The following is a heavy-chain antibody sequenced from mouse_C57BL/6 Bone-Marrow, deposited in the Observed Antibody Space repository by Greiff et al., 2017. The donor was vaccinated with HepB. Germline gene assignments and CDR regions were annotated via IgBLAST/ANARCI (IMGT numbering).Heavy chain of an antibody. CDR1: GYTFTSYW. CDR2: IDPSDSYT. J-gene: IGHJ3*01. CDR3: ALYYDYDDWFAY. V-gene: IGHV1-69*01. Sequence: VKLMESGAELVMPGASVKLSCKASGYTFTSYWMHWVKQRPGQGLEWIGEIDPSDSYTNYNQKFKGKSTLTVDKSSSTAYMQLSSLTSEDSAVYYCALYYDYDDWFAYWGQGTLVTVSA. D-gene: IGHD2-4*01.